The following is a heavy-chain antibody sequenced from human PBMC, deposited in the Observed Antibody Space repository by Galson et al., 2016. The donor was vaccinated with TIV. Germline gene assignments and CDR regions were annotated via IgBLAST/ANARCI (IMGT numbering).Heavy chain of an antibody. CDR1: GFSLSTSGMC. CDR2: IDWDDDK. V-gene: IGHV2-70*11. D-gene: IGHD3-22*01. CDR3: ARSLFSDYSGYWVDH. J-gene: IGHJ4*02. Sequence: PALVKPTQTLTLTCTFSGFSLSTSGMCVSWIRQPPGKALEWLARIDWDDDKNYSPFLQTRLTISKDTSKNQVVLTISSMDPVDTATYYCARSLFSDYSGYWVDHWGQGTLVTVSS.